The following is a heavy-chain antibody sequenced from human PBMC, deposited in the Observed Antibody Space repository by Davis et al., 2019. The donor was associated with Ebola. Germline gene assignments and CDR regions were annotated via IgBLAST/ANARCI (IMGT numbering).Heavy chain of an antibody. CDR2: IYPGDSDT. CDR1: GYSFTNYW. Sequence: GESLKISCQGSGYSFTNYWIGWVRQMPGKGLEWVGIIYPGDSDTRYSPSLLGQVIISADKSISTAYLQWNSLKASDTAMYYCARQRGYGDYVPADAFDFWGQGTIVTVSS. CDR3: ARQRGYGDYVPADAFDF. V-gene: IGHV5-51*01. D-gene: IGHD4-17*01. J-gene: IGHJ3*01.